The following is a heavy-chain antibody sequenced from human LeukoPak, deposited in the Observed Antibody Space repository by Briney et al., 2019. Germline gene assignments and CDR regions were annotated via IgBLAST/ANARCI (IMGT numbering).Heavy chain of an antibody. CDR1: GFSLSTSGVG. V-gene: IGHV2-5*02. D-gene: IGHD3-10*01. J-gene: IGHJ4*02. CDR2: IYWDDDK. CDR3: AHVEFGDLLSLFDY. Sequence: SGPTLVNRTQTLTLTCTFSGFSLSTSGVGVGWIRQPPGKALEWLALIYWDDDKRYSPSLKSRLTSTKDTSKNQVVLTMTNMDPVDTATYYCAHVEFGDLLSLFDYWGQGTLVTVSS.